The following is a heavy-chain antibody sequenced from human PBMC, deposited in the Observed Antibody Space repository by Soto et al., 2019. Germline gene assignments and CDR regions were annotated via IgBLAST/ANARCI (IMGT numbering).Heavy chain of an antibody. Sequence: TSETLSLTCTVSGGSISSSSYYWGWIRQPPGEGLEWIGSIYYSGSTYYNPSLTSRVHISVDKSKNPFYLKLSSVTAADTAVYYCAQTVGIAAAGDGYYHSGMDVWGQGTTVTVSS. CDR3: AQTVGIAAAGDGYYHSGMDV. V-gene: IGHV4-39*01. J-gene: IGHJ6*02. CDR2: IYYSGST. CDR1: GGSISSSSYY. D-gene: IGHD6-13*01.